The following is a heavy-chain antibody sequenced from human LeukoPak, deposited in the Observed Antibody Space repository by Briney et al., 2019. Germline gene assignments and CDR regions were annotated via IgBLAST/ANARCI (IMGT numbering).Heavy chain of an antibody. Sequence: GGSLRLSCAASGFTFSSQWMSWVRQAPGKGLEWVANVNQGGTEEYYVDSVKGRFTISRDNAENSLYLQMNSLRAEDTAVYYCAREHYFYYMDGWGKGTTVTVSS. CDR3: AREHYFYYMDG. CDR1: GFTFSSQW. V-gene: IGHV3-7*01. J-gene: IGHJ6*03. CDR2: VNQGGTEE.